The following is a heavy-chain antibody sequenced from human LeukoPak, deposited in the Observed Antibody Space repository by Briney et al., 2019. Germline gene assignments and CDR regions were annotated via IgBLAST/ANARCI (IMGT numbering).Heavy chain of an antibody. Sequence: ASVKVSCKASGYTFTSYYMHWVRQAPGQGLEWIGIINLSGGSTSYAQKFQGRVTMTRDTSTSTVYMELSSLRSEDTAVYYCARLTTGSYGFDIWGQGTRVTVSS. CDR3: ARLTTGSYGFDI. CDR2: INLSGGST. CDR1: GYTFTSYY. J-gene: IGHJ3*02. D-gene: IGHD3-10*01. V-gene: IGHV1-46*01.